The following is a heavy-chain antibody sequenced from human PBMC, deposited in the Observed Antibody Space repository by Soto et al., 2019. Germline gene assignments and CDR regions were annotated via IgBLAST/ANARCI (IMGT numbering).Heavy chain of an antibody. V-gene: IGHV3-21*01. D-gene: IGHD3-10*01. CDR3: ARDGALKTSSS. Sequence: GGSLRLSCVASGFTFSNYNMNWVRQAPGKGLEWVSHISGTSVYIHYADSVRGRFTISRDNAKNSVYLQMDSLRAEDTAVYYCARDGALKTSSSRGQGALLTVSS. J-gene: IGHJ4*02. CDR1: GFTFSNYN. CDR2: ISGTSVYI.